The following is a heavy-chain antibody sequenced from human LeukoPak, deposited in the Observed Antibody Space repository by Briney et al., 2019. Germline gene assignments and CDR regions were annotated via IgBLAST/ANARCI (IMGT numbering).Heavy chain of an antibody. Sequence: GGSLRLSCAASGFTFSNSGMHWVRQASGKGLEWVAAVWFGESSQSYPDSVKGRFTISRDNSKNTVWLEMNSLRVEDTAVYYCAKGGRDTSKYYFDYWGQGTQVTVSS. J-gene: IGHJ4*02. CDR1: GFTFSNSG. CDR2: VWFGESSQ. CDR3: AKGGRDTSKYYFDY. D-gene: IGHD1-26*01. V-gene: IGHV3-30*02.